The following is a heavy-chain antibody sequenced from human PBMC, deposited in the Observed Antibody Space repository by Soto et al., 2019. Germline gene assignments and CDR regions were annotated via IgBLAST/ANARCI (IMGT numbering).Heavy chain of an antibody. CDR1: GVSISSGKW. V-gene: IGHV4-4*02. CDR3: ARLVYDTRLNYMYFDF. CDR2: IFHDGTA. Sequence: KSSETMSLTCAVSGVSISSGKWWTWVRQSPQRGLEYIGEIFHDGTANYYPSFERRVAISVDTSKNQFSLKLTSVTAADTAIYFCARLVYDTRLNYMYFDFWGQGTLVTVSS. J-gene: IGHJ4*02. D-gene: IGHD3-10*01.